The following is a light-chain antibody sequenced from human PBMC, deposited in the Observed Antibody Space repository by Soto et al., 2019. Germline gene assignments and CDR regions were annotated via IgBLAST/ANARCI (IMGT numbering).Light chain of an antibody. Sequence: VVTQTASTQFSSPGVRSSLSCRATVTVSTNLAWFPRKAGQPPRLRIYGSSTRATGVPDRFSGSGSGTEFTLTTAVSQFQDSPAYYRRRYNQRPRTLGQGTRLEI. CDR3: RRYNQRPRT. CDR1: VTVSTN. J-gene: IGKJ5*01. CDR2: GSS. V-gene: IGKV3-15*01.